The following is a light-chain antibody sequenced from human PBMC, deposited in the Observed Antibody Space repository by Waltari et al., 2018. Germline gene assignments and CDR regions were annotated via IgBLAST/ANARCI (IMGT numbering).Light chain of an antibody. J-gene: IGKJ1*01. V-gene: IGKV2-28*01. Sequence: DIVVTQSPLSLPVTPGEPASISCRSSQSLLHSNRNNYLDWYLQKPGQSPQLLIYLGSTRASGVPDRFSGTGSGTDFTLKISRVEAEDVVVDYCIQSLQAGWTFGQGTKVEIK. CDR2: LGS. CDR3: IQSLQAGWT. CDR1: QSLLHSNRNNY.